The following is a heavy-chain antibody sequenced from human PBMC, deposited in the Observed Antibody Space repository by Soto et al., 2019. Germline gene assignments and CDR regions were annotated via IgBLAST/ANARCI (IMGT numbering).Heavy chain of an antibody. D-gene: IGHD3-10*01. V-gene: IGHV3-33*06. CDR3: AKASLLWFGELYDY. Sequence: QVQLVESGGGVVQPGRSLRLSCAASGFTFSSYGMHWVRQAPGKGLEWVAVIWYDGSNKYYADSVKGRFTISRDNSKNTLYLQMNSLRAEDTAVYYCAKASLLWFGELYDYWGQGTLVTVSS. CDR1: GFTFSSYG. J-gene: IGHJ4*02. CDR2: IWYDGSNK.